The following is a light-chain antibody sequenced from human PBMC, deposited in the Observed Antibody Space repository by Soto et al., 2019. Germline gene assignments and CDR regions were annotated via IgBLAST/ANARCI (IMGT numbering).Light chain of an antibody. CDR1: QDIRKY. V-gene: IGKV1-33*01. CDR2: GAS. Sequence: DIQMTQSPSSLSASVGDRVTITCQASQDIRKYLSWYQQQPGRAPKLLIYGASNLETGVPSRFSGSGYGSDFTITISSLQPEDIATYYCQHYDHLPPFTFGPGTIVAIK. J-gene: IGKJ3*01. CDR3: QHYDHLPPFT.